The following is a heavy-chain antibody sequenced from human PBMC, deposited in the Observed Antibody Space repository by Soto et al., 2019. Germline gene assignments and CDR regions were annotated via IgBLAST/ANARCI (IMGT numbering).Heavy chain of an antibody. J-gene: IGHJ5*02. CDR3: ARLRIATNNYKWFDP. Sequence: SETLSLTRSVSGAALTSGNYYWSWLRQVPGKGLEWIGHIYVTGAVDYNPSLRDRITISQDTSERQFSLNLRLVTAADTAVYYCARLRIATNNYKWFDPWGQGTLVTVAS. V-gene: IGHV4-31*03. CDR1: GAALTSGNYY. CDR2: IYVTGAV. D-gene: IGHD2-21*01.